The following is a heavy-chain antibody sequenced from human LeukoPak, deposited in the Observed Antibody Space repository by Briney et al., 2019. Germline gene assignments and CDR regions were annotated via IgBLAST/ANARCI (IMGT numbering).Heavy chain of an antibody. J-gene: IGHJ4*02. V-gene: IGHV3-23*01. CDR2: IRGSGGNT. CDR3: AKDLYGDYGGIDY. D-gene: IGHD4-17*01. CDR1: GFTFSSYV. Sequence: GGSLRLSCAASGFTFSSYVMSWVRQAPGKGLEWVSVIRGSGGNTYYADSVKGRFTISRDNSKNTLYLQMNSLRAEDTAVYYCAKDLYGDYGGIDYWGQGTLVTVSS.